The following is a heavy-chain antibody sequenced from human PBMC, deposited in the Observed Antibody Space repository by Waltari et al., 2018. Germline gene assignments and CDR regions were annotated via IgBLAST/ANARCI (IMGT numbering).Heavy chain of an antibody. Sequence: QVQLQESGPGLVKPSETLSLTCAVSGYSISSGYYWDWIRQPPGKGLEWIGSIYHSGSTYYNPSLKSRVTISVDTSKNQFSLKLSSVTAADTAVYYCARVDTYYYGSGSYYNSLGWFDPWGQGTLVTVSS. J-gene: IGHJ5*02. CDR3: ARVDTYYYGSGSYYNSLGWFDP. CDR1: GYSISSGYY. CDR2: IYHSGST. V-gene: IGHV4-38-2*01. D-gene: IGHD3-10*01.